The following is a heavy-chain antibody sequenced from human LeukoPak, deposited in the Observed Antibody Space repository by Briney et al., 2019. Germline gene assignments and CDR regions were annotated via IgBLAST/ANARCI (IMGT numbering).Heavy chain of an antibody. J-gene: IGHJ4*02. CDR3: ASEPCSGCSPDY. V-gene: IGHV4-39*01. CDR2: INYSGST. D-gene: IGHD6-19*01. Sequence: PGGSLRLSCAASGFTVSSNYMSWIRQPPGKGLEWIGSINYSGSTYYNPSLKRRVTISVDTSKNQFSLKLSSVTAADTAVYYCASEPCSGCSPDYWGQGTLVTVSS. CDR1: GFTVSSNY.